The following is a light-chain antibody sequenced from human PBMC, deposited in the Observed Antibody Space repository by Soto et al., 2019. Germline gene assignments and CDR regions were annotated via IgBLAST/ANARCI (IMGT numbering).Light chain of an antibody. CDR1: QVISTS. J-gene: IGKJ5*01. Sequence: LTQAPSFVSPSLRVSVPITRLGSQVISTSLAWYQVKPGKAPKLLIYAASTLESGVPSRFSATVSGTEFSLTITRLQPEDFATYYCQQLFDSPITFGQGTRLEIK. CDR3: QQLFDSPIT. V-gene: IGKV1-9*01. CDR2: AAS.